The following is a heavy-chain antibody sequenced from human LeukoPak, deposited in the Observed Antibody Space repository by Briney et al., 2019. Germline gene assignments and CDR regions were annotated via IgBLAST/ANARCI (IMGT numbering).Heavy chain of an antibody. D-gene: IGHD5-18*01. V-gene: IGHV4-4*02. J-gene: IGHJ4*02. CDR3: ARCTAMVSALDGDFDY. CDR1: GGSISSSNW. Sequence: PSGTLSLTCAVSGGSISSSNWWSWVRQPPGKGLEWIGEIYHSGSTNYNPSLKSRVTISVDKSKNQFSLKLSSVTAADTAVYYCARCTAMVSALDGDFDYWGQGTLVTVSS. CDR2: IYHSGST.